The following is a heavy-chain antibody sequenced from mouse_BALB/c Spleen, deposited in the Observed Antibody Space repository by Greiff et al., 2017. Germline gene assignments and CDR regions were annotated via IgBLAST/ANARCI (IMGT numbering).Heavy chain of an antibody. CDR1: GFSLTSYG. CDR3: ARHEDGYDGGAWFAY. V-gene: IGHV2-6-2*01. J-gene: IGHJ3*01. Sequence: DQLQQSGPDLVAPSQSLSITCTVSGFSLTSYGVHWVRQPPGKGLEWLVVIWSDGSTTYNSALKSRLSISKDNSKSQVFLKMNSLQTDDTAMYYCARHEDGYDGGAWFAYWGQGTLVTVSA. D-gene: IGHD2-2*01. CDR2: IWSDGST.